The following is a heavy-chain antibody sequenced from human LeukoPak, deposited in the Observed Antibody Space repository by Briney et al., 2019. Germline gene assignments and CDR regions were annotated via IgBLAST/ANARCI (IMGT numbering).Heavy chain of an antibody. J-gene: IGHJ3*02. Sequence: SETLSLTCTVSGGSISSYYWSWIRQPAGKRLEWIGRIYTSGSTNYNPSLKSRVTMSVDTSKNQFSLKLSSVTAADTAVYYCARGQYYYDSSGYLIWGQGTMVTVSS. V-gene: IGHV4-4*07. CDR1: GGSISSYY. D-gene: IGHD3-22*01. CDR3: ARGQYYYDSSGYLI. CDR2: IYTSGST.